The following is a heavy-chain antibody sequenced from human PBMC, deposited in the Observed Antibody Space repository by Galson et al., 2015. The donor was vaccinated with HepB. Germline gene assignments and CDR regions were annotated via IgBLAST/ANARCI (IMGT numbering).Heavy chain of an antibody. J-gene: IGHJ1*01. CDR2: IKSKTDGGTT. CDR3: TTGYCGGDYKDAAFVQH. D-gene: IGHD2-21*01. CDR1: GFTFSNAW. V-gene: IGHV3-15*01. Sequence: SLRLSCAASGFTFSNAWMSWVRQAPGKGLEWVGRIKSKTDGGTTDYAAPVNGRFTISRDDSKNTLYLQMNSLKTEDTAVYHCTTGYCGGDYKDAAFVQHWGQGTLVTVSS.